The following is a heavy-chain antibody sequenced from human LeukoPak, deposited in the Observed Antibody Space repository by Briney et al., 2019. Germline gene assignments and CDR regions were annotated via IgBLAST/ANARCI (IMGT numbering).Heavy chain of an antibody. Sequence: SVKVSCKASGGTFSSYAISWVRQAPGQGLEWMGGIIPMFGTTNYAQNFLGRVTVTADKSTSTAYMELSSLRSEDTAVYYCARVRDYYDSSGYFDYWGQGTLVTVSS. CDR3: ARVRDYYDSSGYFDY. CDR2: IIPMFGTT. CDR1: GGTFSSYA. D-gene: IGHD3-22*01. V-gene: IGHV1-69*06. J-gene: IGHJ4*02.